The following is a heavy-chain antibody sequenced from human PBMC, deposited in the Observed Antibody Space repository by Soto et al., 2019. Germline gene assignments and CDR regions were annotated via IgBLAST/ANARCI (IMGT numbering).Heavy chain of an antibody. V-gene: IGHV3-23*01. CDR2: IVGDASSI. CDR3: AKDFRPDGMYDLDY. J-gene: IGHJ4*02. D-gene: IGHD3-3*01. CDR1: GVTVRTYA. Sequence: EVQLLESGGGLVQPGVSLRLSCASYGVTVRTYAMNWVSQATGKGLEWVAVIVGDASSIYYSDSVKGRFTISRDNSKNILYLQMTSLRVEDTAKYFCAKDFRPDGMYDLDYWGPGTLVTVSA.